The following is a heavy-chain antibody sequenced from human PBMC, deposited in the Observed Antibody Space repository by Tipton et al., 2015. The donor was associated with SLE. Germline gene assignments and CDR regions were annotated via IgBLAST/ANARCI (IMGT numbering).Heavy chain of an antibody. J-gene: IGHJ3*01. D-gene: IGHD1-14*01. CDR3: GKSRKFLGDAFNV. Sequence: QLVQSGGVVAQPGGSLRLSCAASGFTFDDYSMHWVRQAPGKGLEWVSGISWNSGNIVYADSVMGRFTISRDNAKNSLYLQMNSRSPEHPSLFFCGKSRKFLGDAFNVGGQGRMATF. CDR1: GFTFDDYS. V-gene: IGHV3-9*01. CDR2: ISWNSGNI.